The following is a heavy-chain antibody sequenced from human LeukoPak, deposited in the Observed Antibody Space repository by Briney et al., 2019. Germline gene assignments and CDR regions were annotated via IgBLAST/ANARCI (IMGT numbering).Heavy chain of an antibody. V-gene: IGHV3-48*03. CDR1: GFTFSSYE. J-gene: IGHJ6*02. Sequence: GGSLRLSCAASGFTFSSYEMNWVRQAPGKGLEWVSYISSSGSTIYYADSVKGRFTISRDNAKNSLYLQMNSLRAEDTAVYYCAALIAVAGRSFDYYGTDVWGQGTTVTVSS. CDR2: ISSSGSTI. D-gene: IGHD6-19*01. CDR3: AALIAVAGRSFDYYGTDV.